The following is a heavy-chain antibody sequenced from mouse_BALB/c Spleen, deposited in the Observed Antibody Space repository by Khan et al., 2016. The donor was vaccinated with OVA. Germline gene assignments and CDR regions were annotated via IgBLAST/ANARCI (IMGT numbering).Heavy chain of an antibody. CDR2: INPTSGYT. J-gene: IGHJ2*01. V-gene: IGHV1-7*01. CDR1: GYTFTTYW. CDR3: TRDRIDY. Sequence: VQLQESGAELAKPGASVKMSCKASGYTFTTYWMHWVKQRPGQGLEWIGYINPTSGYTDYNEKFKDRATLSADRSYSTAYMQLSSLTSEDSAVXYCTRDRIDYWGQGTTLTVSS.